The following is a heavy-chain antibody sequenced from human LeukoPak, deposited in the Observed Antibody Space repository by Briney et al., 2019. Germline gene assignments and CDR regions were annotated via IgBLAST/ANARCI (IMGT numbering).Heavy chain of an antibody. D-gene: IGHD6-19*01. J-gene: IGHJ4*02. V-gene: IGHV4-59*08. CDR2: IYYTGGT. CDR3: AKYGKSGWVIDY. Sequence: NPSETLSLTCTVSGGSIGSNYWTWIRQPPGKGLEYIGYIYYTGGTNYNPSLKSRVTISVDTSRNQFSLKLSSVTAADTAVYFCAKYGKSGWVIDYWGQGTLVTVSS. CDR1: GGSIGSNY.